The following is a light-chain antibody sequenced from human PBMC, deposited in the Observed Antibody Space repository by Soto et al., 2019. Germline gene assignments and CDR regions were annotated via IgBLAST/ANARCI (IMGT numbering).Light chain of an antibody. CDR3: NSYTGSGIV. V-gene: IGLV2-14*01. CDR2: EVS. Sequence: QSVLTQPASWSGSPGQSITISCTGTISDVGGYNYVSWYQHHPGEAPKLMIYEVSNRPSGVSYRFSGSKSGNTASLTISGLQAEDEADYYCNSYTGSGIVFGTGTKVTVL. J-gene: IGLJ1*01. CDR1: ISDVGGYNY.